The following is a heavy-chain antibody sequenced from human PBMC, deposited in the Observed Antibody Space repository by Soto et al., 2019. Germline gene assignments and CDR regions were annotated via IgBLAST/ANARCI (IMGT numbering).Heavy chain of an antibody. J-gene: IGHJ4*02. CDR1: GFTFSSYA. V-gene: IGHV3-64D*06. CDR2: ISSNGGTT. CDR3: VKDRYVDY. Sequence: GGSLRLSCSVFGFTFSSYAMHWVRQAPGKGLQYVSSISSNGGTTYYADSVKGRFTISRDNSKNTLYLQMNSLGVEDTAVYYCVKDRYVDYWGQGTLVTSPQ.